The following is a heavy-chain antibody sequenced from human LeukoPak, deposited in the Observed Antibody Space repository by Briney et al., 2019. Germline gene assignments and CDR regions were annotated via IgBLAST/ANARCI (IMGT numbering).Heavy chain of an antibody. Sequence: ASVKVSCKASGGTFSSYTISWVRQAPGQGIEWMGRIIPILGIANYAQKFHGRVTITADKSTSTAYMELSSLRSEDTAVYYCARGREILYYFDYWGQGTLVTVSS. CDR2: IIPILGIA. CDR3: ARGREILYYFDY. D-gene: IGHD5-24*01. V-gene: IGHV1-69*02. CDR1: GGTFSSYT. J-gene: IGHJ4*02.